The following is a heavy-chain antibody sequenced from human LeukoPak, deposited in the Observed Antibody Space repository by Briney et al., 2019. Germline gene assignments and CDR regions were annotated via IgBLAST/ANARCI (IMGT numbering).Heavy chain of an antibody. V-gene: IGHV3-23*01. CDR2: ISGSGCTT. Sequence: GGSLRLSCAASGFTVSSNYMSWVRQAPGKGLEWVSGISGSGCTTYYADSVKGRFTISRDNSKNTLYLLMNSLRAEDTAVYYCAKKGIAAADSIDYWGQGTLVTVSS. CDR3: AKKGIAAADSIDY. D-gene: IGHD6-13*01. CDR1: GFTVSSNY. J-gene: IGHJ4*02.